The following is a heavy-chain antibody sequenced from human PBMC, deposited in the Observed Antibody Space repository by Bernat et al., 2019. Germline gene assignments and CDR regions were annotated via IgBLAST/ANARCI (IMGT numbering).Heavy chain of an antibody. D-gene: IGHD2-21*02. V-gene: IGHV3-7*03. CDR3: AKDRRVVTGVGRQNFDH. Sequence: EVQLVESGGGLVQPGGSLRLSCAASGFTFSSYWMSWVRQAPGKGLEWVANIKQDGSEKYYVDSVKGRFTISRDNSKNTLFLQMNSLRAEDTALYYCAKDRRVVTGVGRQNFDHWGQGSLVTVSS. CDR2: IKQDGSEK. CDR1: GFTFSSYW. J-gene: IGHJ4*02.